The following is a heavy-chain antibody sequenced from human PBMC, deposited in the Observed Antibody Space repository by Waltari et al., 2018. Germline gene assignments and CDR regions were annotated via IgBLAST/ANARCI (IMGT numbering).Heavy chain of an antibody. D-gene: IGHD3-10*01. J-gene: IGHJ4*02. CDR1: GVALTRSL. V-gene: IGHV3-74*01. Sequence: EVQLGESGGGLVQPGGARRLSCCASGVALTRSLLNWVRQAPGKGLVWVSRINSDGSSTTYADSVKGRFTISRDNAKNTVYLQMNSLRVEDTAVYYCTRALWLGELYDYWGQGILVTVSS. CDR2: INSDGSST. CDR3: TRALWLGELYDY.